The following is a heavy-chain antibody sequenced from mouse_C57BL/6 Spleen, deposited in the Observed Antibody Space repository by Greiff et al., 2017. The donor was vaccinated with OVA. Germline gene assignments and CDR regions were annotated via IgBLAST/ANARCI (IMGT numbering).Heavy chain of an antibody. D-gene: IGHD2-13*01. V-gene: IGHV3-6*01. CDR3: ARDRGLRYFDV. J-gene: IGHJ1*03. CDR2: ISYDGSN. Sequence: VQLKESGPGLVKPSQSLSLTCSVTGYSITSGYYWNWIRQFPGNKLEWMGYISYDGSNNYNPSLKNRISITRDTSKNQFFLKLNSVTTEDTATYYCARDRGLRYFDVWGTGTTVTVSS. CDR1: GYSITSGYY.